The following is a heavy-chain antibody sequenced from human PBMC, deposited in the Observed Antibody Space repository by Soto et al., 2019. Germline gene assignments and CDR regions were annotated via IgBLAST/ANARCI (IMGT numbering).Heavy chain of an antibody. D-gene: IGHD6-13*01. Sequence: QITLKESGPTLVKPTQTLTLTCTFSGFSLSTGGVGVGWIRQPPGKALEWLALIYWDADKRYSPSLKSRLTITKDTSKNQVVLAMTNMDPVDTATYYCAHGGIAAAGSQAFDIWGQGTMVTVSS. CDR3: AHGGIAAAGSQAFDI. CDR2: IYWDADK. J-gene: IGHJ3*02. CDR1: GFSLSTGGVG. V-gene: IGHV2-5*02.